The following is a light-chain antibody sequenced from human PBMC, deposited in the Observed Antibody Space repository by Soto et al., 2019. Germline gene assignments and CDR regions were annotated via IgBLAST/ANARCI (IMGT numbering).Light chain of an antibody. CDR3: QSYDSSLSGVL. CDR1: SSNIGAGYD. V-gene: IGLV1-40*01. Sequence: QPVLTQPPSVSGAPWQRVTISCTGSSSNIGAGYDVHWYQQLPGKAPKLLIYSNSNRPSGFPDRFSGSKSGTSASLAITGLQAEDEADYYCQSYDSSLSGVLFGGGTKVTVL. CDR2: SNS. J-gene: IGLJ2*01.